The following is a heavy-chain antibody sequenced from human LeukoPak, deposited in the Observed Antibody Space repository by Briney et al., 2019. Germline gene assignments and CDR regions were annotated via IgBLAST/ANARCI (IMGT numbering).Heavy chain of an antibody. J-gene: IGHJ6*02. V-gene: IGHV3-74*01. CDR2: INSDGTTT. Sequence: GGSLRLSCAASGFTFSSYWMHWVRQAPGKGLLWVSRINSDGTTTYYADSVKGRFTIPKDNAKNTLYLQVNRLRAEDTAVYYCARGNYYGMDVWGQGTTVTVSS. CDR1: GFTFSSYW. CDR3: ARGNYYGMDV.